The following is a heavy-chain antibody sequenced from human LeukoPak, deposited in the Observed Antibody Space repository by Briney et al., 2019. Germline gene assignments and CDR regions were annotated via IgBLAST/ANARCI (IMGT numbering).Heavy chain of an antibody. J-gene: IGHJ5*02. CDR2: IYYSGST. CDR1: GGSISSGDYY. V-gene: IGHV4-30-4*01. CDR3: ARGGGSYFRWFDP. Sequence: SQTLSLTCTVSGGSISSGDYYWSWIRQPPGKGLEWIGYIYYSGSTYYNPSLKSRVTISVDTSKNQFSPKLSSVTAADTAVYYCARGGGSYFRWFDPWGQGTLVTVSS. D-gene: IGHD1-26*01.